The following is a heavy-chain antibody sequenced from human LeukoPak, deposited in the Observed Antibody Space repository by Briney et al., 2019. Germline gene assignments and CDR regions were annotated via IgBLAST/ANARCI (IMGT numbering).Heavy chain of an antibody. CDR3: AGGGVMGATIEGGYYYYAMDV. J-gene: IGHJ6*02. CDR1: GGSISRYY. V-gene: IGHV4-59*01. D-gene: IGHD1-26*01. Sequence: SETLSLTCTVSGGSISRYYWNWIRQPPGKGLEWIGNIYYSGNTNYNPSLKSRVTISVDRSKNHFSLKLSSVTAADTAVYFCAGGGVMGATIEGGYYYYAMDVWGQGTTVTVSS. CDR2: IYYSGNT.